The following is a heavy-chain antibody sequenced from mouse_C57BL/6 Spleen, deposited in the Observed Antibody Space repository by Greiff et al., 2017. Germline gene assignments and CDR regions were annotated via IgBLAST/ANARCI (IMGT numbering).Heavy chain of an antibody. CDR1: GYTFTSYW. CDR2: IHPNSGST. CDR3: ARSGYYSNYEGSAY. Sequence: VQLQQPGAELVKPGASVKLSCKASGYTFTSYWMHWVKQRPGQGLEWIGMIHPNSGSTNYNEKFKSKATLTVDKSSSTAYMQLSSLTSEDSAVYYCARSGYYSNYEGSAYWGQGTLVTVSA. D-gene: IGHD2-5*01. J-gene: IGHJ3*01. V-gene: IGHV1-64*01.